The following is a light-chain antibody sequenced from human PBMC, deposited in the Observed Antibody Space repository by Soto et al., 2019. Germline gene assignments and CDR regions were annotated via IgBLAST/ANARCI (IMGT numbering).Light chain of an antibody. CDR3: HQLNSYPRT. CDR2: AAS. Sequence: DIGMNTSHPFLSGSVGHRVTISGLASQCIRSSLAWYQQKPGKVPELLIYAASTLQSGVPSRFSGSGSGTDFTLTISSLQPEDFATYYCHQLNSYPRTFGGGTKVDI. CDR1: QCIRSS. J-gene: IGKJ4*01. V-gene: IGKV1-9*01.